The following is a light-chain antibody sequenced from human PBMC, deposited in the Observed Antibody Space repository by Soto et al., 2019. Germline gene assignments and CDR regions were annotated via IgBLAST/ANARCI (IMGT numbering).Light chain of an antibody. CDR2: GAS. J-gene: IGKJ1*01. CDR1: QSVSSSY. V-gene: IGKV3-20*01. Sequence: LSPGERATLSCRAIQSVSSSYLAWYQQKPGQAPRLLIYGASSRATGIPDRFSGSGSGTDFTLTISRLEPEDFAVYYCQQYGSSPRTFGQGTQVDIK. CDR3: QQYGSSPRT.